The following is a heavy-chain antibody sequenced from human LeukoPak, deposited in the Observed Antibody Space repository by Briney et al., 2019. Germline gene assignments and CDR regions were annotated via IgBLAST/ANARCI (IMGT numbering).Heavy chain of an antibody. V-gene: IGHV4-59*01. CDR1: GGSISSYY. Sequence: SETLSLTCNVSGGSISSYYWSWIRQPPGKGLEWIGYIYYSGSTNYNPSLKSRVTISVDTSKNQFSLKLSSVTAADTAVYYCARVSNWNVHDAFDIWGQGTMVTVSS. J-gene: IGHJ3*02. CDR3: ARVSNWNVHDAFDI. D-gene: IGHD1-20*01. CDR2: IYYSGST.